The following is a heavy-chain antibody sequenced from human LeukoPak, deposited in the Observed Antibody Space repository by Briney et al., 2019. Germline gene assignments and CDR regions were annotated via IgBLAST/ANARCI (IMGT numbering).Heavy chain of an antibody. V-gene: IGHV4-30-2*01. Sequence: PSETLSLTCAVSGGSISSGGYSWSWIRQPPGKGLEWIGYIYHSGSTYYNPSLKSRVTISVDRSRNQFSLKLSSVTAADTAVYYCARVYPPRDAFDIWGQGTMVTVSS. J-gene: IGHJ3*02. D-gene: IGHD2/OR15-2a*01. CDR2: IYHSGST. CDR3: ARVYPPRDAFDI. CDR1: GGSISSGGYS.